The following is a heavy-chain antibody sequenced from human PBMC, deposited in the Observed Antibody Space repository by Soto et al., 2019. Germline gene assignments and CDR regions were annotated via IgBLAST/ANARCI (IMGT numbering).Heavy chain of an antibody. V-gene: IGHV1-69*06. CDR3: ARAWGYCSSTSCYTGVVDYYYYGMDV. CDR2: IIPIFGTA. J-gene: IGHJ6*02. CDR1: GGTFSSYA. D-gene: IGHD2-2*02. Sequence: SVKVSCKASGGTFSSYAISWVRQAPGQGLEWMGGIIPIFGTANYAQKFQGRVTITADKSTSTAYMELSSLRSEDTAVYYCARAWGYCSSTSCYTGVVDYYYYGMDVWGQGTTVTVSS.